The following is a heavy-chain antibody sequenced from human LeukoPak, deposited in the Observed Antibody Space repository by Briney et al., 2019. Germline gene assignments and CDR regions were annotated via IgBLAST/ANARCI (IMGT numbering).Heavy chain of an antibody. CDR3: AKPLEKYTYGGNFDY. V-gene: IGHV3-23*01. J-gene: IGHJ4*02. CDR1: GFTFSSYA. Sequence: GGSLGLSCEASGFTFSSYAMSWVRQAPGKGLAWVSVISSSADSTYYADSVKGRFTISRDNSKNTLYLQMNNLRAEDTAVYYCAKPLEKYTYGGNFDYWGQGILVTVSS. D-gene: IGHD4-23*01. CDR2: ISSSADST.